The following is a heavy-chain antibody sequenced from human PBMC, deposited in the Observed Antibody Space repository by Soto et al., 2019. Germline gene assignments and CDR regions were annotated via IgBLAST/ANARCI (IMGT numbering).Heavy chain of an antibody. V-gene: IGHV3-48*03. D-gene: IGHD3-22*01. Sequence: GGSLRLSCAASGFTFSSYEMNWVRQAPGKGLEWVSYISSSGSTIYYADSVKGRFTISRDNAKNSLYLQMNSLRAEDTAVYYCARDRPYDSIGYYYQAFDIWGQGTMVTVSS. CDR2: ISSSGSTI. CDR3: ARDRPYDSIGYYYQAFDI. J-gene: IGHJ3*02. CDR1: GFTFSSYE.